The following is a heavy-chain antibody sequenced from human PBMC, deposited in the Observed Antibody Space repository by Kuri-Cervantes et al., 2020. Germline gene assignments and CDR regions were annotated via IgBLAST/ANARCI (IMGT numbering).Heavy chain of an antibody. Sequence: ESLKISCAASGFTFSSYAMSWVRQAPGKGLEWIGSIYYSGSTYYNPSLKSRVTISVDTSKNQFSLKLSSVTAADPAVYYCATHYELVDIVATTGFDYWGQGTLVTVSS. CDR2: IYYSGST. D-gene: IGHD5-12*01. CDR1: GFTFSSYA. J-gene: IGHJ4*02. V-gene: IGHV4-38-2*01. CDR3: ATHYELVDIVATTGFDY.